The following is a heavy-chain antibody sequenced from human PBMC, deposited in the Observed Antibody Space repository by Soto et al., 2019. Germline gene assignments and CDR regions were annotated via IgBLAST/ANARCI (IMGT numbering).Heavy chain of an antibody. CDR3: ARHGPLHWLVPYAFDI. J-gene: IGHJ3*02. CDR2: IYPGDSDT. Sequence: EVQLVQSGAEVKKPGELLKISCKGSGYSFTSYWIGWVRQMPGKGLEWMGIIYPGDSDTRYNPPFQGQVTISADKSISTAALQWSSLKASDMVMDYCARHGPLHWLVPYAFDIWCQGTMVTVSS. V-gene: IGHV5-51*01. CDR1: GYSFTSYW. D-gene: IGHD6-19*01.